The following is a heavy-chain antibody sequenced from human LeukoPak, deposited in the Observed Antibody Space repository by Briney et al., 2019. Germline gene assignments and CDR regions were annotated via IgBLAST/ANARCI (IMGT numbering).Heavy chain of an antibody. CDR3: ARGGGYCSSTSCPLYYFDY. CDR2: ISSSSSYI. J-gene: IGHJ4*02. CDR1: GFTFSSYI. V-gene: IGHV3-21*01. Sequence: PGGSLRLSCAASGFTFSSYIMNWVRQAPGKGLEWVSSISSSSSYIYYADSVKGRFTISRDNAKNSLYLQMNSLRAEDTAVYYCARGGGYCSSTSCPLYYFDYWGQGTLVTVSS. D-gene: IGHD2-2*01.